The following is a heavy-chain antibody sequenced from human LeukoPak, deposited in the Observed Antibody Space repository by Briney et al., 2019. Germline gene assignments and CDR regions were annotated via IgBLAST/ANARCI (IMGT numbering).Heavy chain of an antibody. J-gene: IGHJ4*02. CDR1: GFTFSSYA. Sequence: GGSLRLSCAASGFTFSSYAMNWVRQAPGKGLEWVPGMSGSGDSPLYSDSVRGRFTISRDNSKSTLYLQMHSLRAEDTAIYYCAKDQRPRYTSGWYFFDYWGQGTLVTVSS. V-gene: IGHV3-23*01. CDR2: MSGSGDSP. CDR3: AKDQRPRYTSGWYFFDY. D-gene: IGHD6-19*01.